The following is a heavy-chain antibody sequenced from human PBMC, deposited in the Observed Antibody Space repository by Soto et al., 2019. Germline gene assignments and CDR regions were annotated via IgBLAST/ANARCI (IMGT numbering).Heavy chain of an antibody. CDR1: GYTFTSYG. J-gene: IGHJ3*02. V-gene: IGHV1-18*01. Sequence: ASVKVSCKASGYTFTSYGISWVRQAPGQGLEWMGWISAYNGNTNYAQKLQGRVTMTTDTSTSTAYMELRSLRSDDTAVYYCARDLGYCSGGSCHHDAFDIRGQGTMVTVSS. CDR2: ISAYNGNT. CDR3: ARDLGYCSGGSCHHDAFDI. D-gene: IGHD2-15*01.